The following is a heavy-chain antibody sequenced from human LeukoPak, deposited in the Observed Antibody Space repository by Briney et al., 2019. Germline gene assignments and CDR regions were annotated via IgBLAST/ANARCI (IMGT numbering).Heavy chain of an antibody. J-gene: IGHJ4*02. Sequence: ASVKVSCKASGYTFTGYYMHWVRQAPGQGPEWMGWINPNSGGTNYAQKFQGRVTMTRDTSISTAYMELSRLRSDDTAVYYCARDQAYYYDSSGYALFDYWGQGTLVTVSS. CDR2: INPNSGGT. CDR3: ARDQAYYYDSSGYALFDY. CDR1: GYTFTGYY. V-gene: IGHV1-2*02. D-gene: IGHD3-22*01.